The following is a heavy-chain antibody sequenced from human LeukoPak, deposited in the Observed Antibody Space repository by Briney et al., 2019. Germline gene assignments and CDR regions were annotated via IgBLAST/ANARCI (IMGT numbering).Heavy chain of an antibody. D-gene: IGHD1-20*01. Sequence: GGSLRLPCAASGFTYRRYSMLGVRRARGGGREWVSYISSDAGAKYCANHVKGRFTISRDNAMNSLYLQMNSLRAEDTAVYYGARDHNWAFDYWGQGTLVTVSS. V-gene: IGHV3-48*04. CDR1: GFTYRRYS. J-gene: IGHJ4*02. CDR3: ARDHNWAFDY. CDR2: ISSDAGAK.